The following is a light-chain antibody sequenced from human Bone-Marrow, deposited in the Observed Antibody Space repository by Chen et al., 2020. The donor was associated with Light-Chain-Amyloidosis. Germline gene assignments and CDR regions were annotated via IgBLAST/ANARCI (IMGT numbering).Light chain of an antibody. J-gene: IGLJ1*01. CDR1: VLPKQY. Sequence: SYELPQPPSLSVSPGQTARITCFGDVLPKQYAYWYQQKPGQAPLLVIYEDSERPSGIPDRFSGSSSGTTVTLTISGVQAEDEADYYCQSADSSGSHVFGTGTKVTVL. CDR2: EDS. V-gene: IGLV3-25*03. CDR3: QSADSSGSHV.